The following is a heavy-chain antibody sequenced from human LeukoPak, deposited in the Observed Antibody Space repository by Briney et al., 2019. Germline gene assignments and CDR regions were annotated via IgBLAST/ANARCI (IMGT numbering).Heavy chain of an antibody. CDR3: AIIGCYRGVCHFDM. CDR2: ISNSAI. V-gene: IGHV3-48*01. J-gene: IGHJ3*02. Sequence: GGSLRLSCATSGFTFTDYGMNWFRQAPGEGLEWVSYISNSAILYADSVKGRFTISRDNARESLYLQMNSLRAEDTAVYFCAIIGCYRGVCHFDMWGQGTKVTVSS. CDR1: GFTFTDYG. D-gene: IGHD2-21*01.